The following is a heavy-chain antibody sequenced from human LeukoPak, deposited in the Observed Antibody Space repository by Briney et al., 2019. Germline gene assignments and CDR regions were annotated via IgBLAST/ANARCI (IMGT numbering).Heavy chain of an antibody. D-gene: IGHD6-13*01. CDR1: GGTFSSYA. Sequence: ASVKVSCKASGGTFSSYAISWVRQAPGQGLEWMGGVIPIFSTANYAQKFQGRVTITADESTSTAYMELSSLRSEDTAVYYCATSRGTYSSSWGYFDYWGQGTLVTVSS. V-gene: IGHV1-69*13. CDR2: VIPIFSTA. CDR3: ATSRGTYSSSWGYFDY. J-gene: IGHJ4*02.